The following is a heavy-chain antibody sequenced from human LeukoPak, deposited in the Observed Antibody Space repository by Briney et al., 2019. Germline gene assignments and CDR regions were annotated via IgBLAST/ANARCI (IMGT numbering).Heavy chain of an antibody. D-gene: IGHD3-22*01. CDR3: ARVRVSNFYDSSGYHYYFDY. J-gene: IGHJ4*02. CDR2: INSDGSST. V-gene: IGHV3-74*01. CDR1: GFTFSNYW. Sequence: PGGSLRLSCAASGFTFSNYWMNWVRQAPGKGLVWVSRINSDGSSTSYADSVKGRFTISRDNAKNTLYLQMNSLRAEDTAVYYCARVRVSNFYDSSGYHYYFDYWGQGTLVTVSS.